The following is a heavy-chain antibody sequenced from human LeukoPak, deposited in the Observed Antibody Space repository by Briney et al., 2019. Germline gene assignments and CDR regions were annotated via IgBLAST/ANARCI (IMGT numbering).Heavy chain of an antibody. V-gene: IGHV4-59*01. CDR1: GGSISSYY. J-gene: IGHJ5*02. CDR2: IYYSGST. D-gene: IGHD3-22*01. Sequence: LSETLSLTCTVSGGSISSYYWSWIRQPPGKGLEWIGYIYYSGSTNYNPSLKSRVTISVDTSKNQFSLKLSSVTAADTAVYYCARAGPYDSSGYYRTNWFDPWGQGTLVTVSS. CDR3: ARAGPYDSSGYYRTNWFDP.